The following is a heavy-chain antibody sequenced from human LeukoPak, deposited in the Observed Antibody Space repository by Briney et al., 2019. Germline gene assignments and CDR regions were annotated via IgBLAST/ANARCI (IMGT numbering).Heavy chain of an antibody. CDR3: AREMSAYYYYGMDV. CDR1: GFTFSSYG. D-gene: IGHD3-3*01. Sequence: GGSLRLSCAASGFTFSSYGMHWVRQAPGKGLEWVAVIWYDGSNKYYADSVKGRFTISRDNSKNTLYLQMNSLRAEDTAVYHCAREMSAYYYYGMDVWGQGTTVTVSS. J-gene: IGHJ6*02. V-gene: IGHV3-33*01. CDR2: IWYDGSNK.